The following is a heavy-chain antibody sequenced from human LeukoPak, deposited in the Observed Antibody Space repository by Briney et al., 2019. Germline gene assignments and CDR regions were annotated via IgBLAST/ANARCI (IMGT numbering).Heavy chain of an antibody. J-gene: IGHJ4*02. CDR2: ISGSCGSK. Sequence: GGSLRLSCAASGFTFSSYAMSWVRQAPGKGLEWVSAISGSCGSKYYADSVKGRFTIYRDNSKNTLYLQMNSLSADDTAVYYCSGYSGYASIDFWGQGTLVTVSS. CDR3: SGYSGYASIDF. V-gene: IGHV3-23*01. D-gene: IGHD5-12*01. CDR1: GFTFSSYA.